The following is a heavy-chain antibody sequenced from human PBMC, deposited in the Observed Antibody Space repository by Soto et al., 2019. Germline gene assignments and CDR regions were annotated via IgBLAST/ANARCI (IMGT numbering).Heavy chain of an antibody. CDR3: TRVREADYYGMDV. CDR1: GFTFGDYA. D-gene: IGHD6-19*01. V-gene: IGHV3-49*04. CDR2: IRSKAYGGTT. Sequence: GGSLRLSCTASGFTFGDYAMSWVRQAPGKGLEWVGFIRSKAYGGTTEYAASVKGRFTISRDDSKSIAYLQMNSLKTEDTAVYYCTRVREADYYGMDVWGQGTTVTVSS. J-gene: IGHJ6*02.